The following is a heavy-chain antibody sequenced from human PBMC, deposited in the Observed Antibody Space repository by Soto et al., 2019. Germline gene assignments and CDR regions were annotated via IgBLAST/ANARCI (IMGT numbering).Heavy chain of an antibody. CDR3: ALNWNDPEDAFDI. Sequence: GGSLRLSCAASGFTFSSYAMSWVRQAPGKGLEWVSAISGSGGSTYYADSVKGRFTISRDNSKNTLYLQMNSLRAEDTAVYYCALNWNDPEDAFDIWGQGTMVTVSS. J-gene: IGHJ3*02. CDR2: ISGSGGST. D-gene: IGHD1-20*01. CDR1: GFTFSSYA. V-gene: IGHV3-23*01.